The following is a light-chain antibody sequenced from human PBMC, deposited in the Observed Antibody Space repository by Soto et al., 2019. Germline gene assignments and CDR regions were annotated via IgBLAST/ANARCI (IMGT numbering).Light chain of an antibody. J-gene: IGKJ2*01. V-gene: IGKV3-20*01. Sequence: EIVLTQSPGTLSLSPGERATLSCRASQSVGSSYLAWYQQTPGQAPRLLIYGASSRATGIPDRFSGSGSGTDFTLTISRLEPEDFAVYYCQQYGSSPYTFVQGTKLEIK. CDR3: QQYGSSPYT. CDR1: QSVGSSY. CDR2: GAS.